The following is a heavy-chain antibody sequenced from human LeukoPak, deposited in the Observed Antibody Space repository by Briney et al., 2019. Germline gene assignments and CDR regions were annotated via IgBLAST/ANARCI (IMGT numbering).Heavy chain of an antibody. Sequence: ASVKVSCKASGYTFTSYDINWVRQATGQGLEWMGWMNPNSGNTGHAQKFQGRVTITRNTSISTAYMELSRLRSDDTAVYYCARDSSGWFDNWFDPWGQGTLVTVSS. CDR2: MNPNSGNT. CDR3: ARDSSGWFDNWFDP. V-gene: IGHV1-8*03. D-gene: IGHD6-19*01. J-gene: IGHJ5*02. CDR1: GYTFTSYD.